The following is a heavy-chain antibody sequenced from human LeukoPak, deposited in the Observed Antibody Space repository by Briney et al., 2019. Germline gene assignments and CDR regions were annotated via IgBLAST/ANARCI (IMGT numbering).Heavy chain of an antibody. CDR2: IYHSGST. D-gene: IGHD3-22*01. Sequence: PSETLSLTCTVSGYSISYGYYWGWIRQPPGKGLEWIGSIYHSGSTYCNPSLKSRVTISVDTSKNRFSLKLSSVTAADTAVYYCARPSSGYNFDYWGQGTLVTVSS. CDR3: ARPSSGYNFDY. CDR1: GYSISYGYY. V-gene: IGHV4-38-2*02. J-gene: IGHJ4*02.